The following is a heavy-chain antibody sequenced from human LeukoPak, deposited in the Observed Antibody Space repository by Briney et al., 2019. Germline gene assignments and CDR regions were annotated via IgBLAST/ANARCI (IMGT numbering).Heavy chain of an antibody. CDR3: ARDRRRAAGDYGMDV. D-gene: IGHD6-13*01. CDR2: IIPIFGTA. CDR1: GGTFSSYA. J-gene: IGHJ6*02. V-gene: IGHV1-69*13. Sequence: SVKVSCKASGGTFSSYAISWVRQAPGQGLEWTGGIIPIFGTANYAQKFQGRVTITADESTSTAYMELSSLRSEDTAVYYCARDRRRAAGDYGMDVWGQGTTVTVSS.